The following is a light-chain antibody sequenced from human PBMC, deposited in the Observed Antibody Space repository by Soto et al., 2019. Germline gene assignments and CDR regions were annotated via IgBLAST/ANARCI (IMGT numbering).Light chain of an antibody. Sequence: DIQMTQSPSSVSASVGDIFTITCRASQDISSWLAWFQKKTGKAPNILIYAASTLQSGVPSRFRGSGSGTDLTITISSVKHEDVATDYCQQAKTFTPTFGRGTRLEIK. J-gene: IGKJ5*01. CDR1: QDISSW. CDR3: QQAKTFTPT. CDR2: AAS. V-gene: IGKV1-12*01.